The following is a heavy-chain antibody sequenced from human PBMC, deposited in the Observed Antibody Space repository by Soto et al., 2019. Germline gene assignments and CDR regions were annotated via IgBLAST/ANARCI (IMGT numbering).Heavy chain of an antibody. CDR1: GYTFTSYY. D-gene: IGHD3-3*01. CDR3: ASANMYYDFWSGGPHY. V-gene: IGHV1-46*03. Sequence: GASVKVSCKASGYTFTSYYMHWVRQAPGQGLEWMGIINPSGGSTSYAQKFQGRVTMTRDTSTSTVYMELSSLRSEDTAVYYCASANMYYDFWSGGPHYWGQGTLVTVSS. CDR2: INPSGGST. J-gene: IGHJ4*02.